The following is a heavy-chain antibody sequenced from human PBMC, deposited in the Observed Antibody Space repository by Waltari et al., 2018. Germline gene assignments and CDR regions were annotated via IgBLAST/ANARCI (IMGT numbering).Heavy chain of an antibody. V-gene: IGHV3-7*01. Sequence: EVQLVESGGGLVQPGGSLRLSCAASGFPFSSYWMSWVRQAPGKGLEWVANIKQDGSEKYYVDSVKGRFTISRDNAKNSLYLQMNSLRAEDTAVYYCARDRWFGIYYDYWGQGTLVTVSS. CDR2: IKQDGSEK. CDR3: ARDRWFGIYYDY. D-gene: IGHD3-10*01. J-gene: IGHJ4*02. CDR1: GFPFSSYW.